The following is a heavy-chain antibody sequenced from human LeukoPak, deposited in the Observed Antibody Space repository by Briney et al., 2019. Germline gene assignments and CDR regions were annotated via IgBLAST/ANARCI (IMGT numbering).Heavy chain of an antibody. CDR1: GFTFTNYW. CDR3: ARGGGYYPIDY. D-gene: IGHD2-15*01. Sequence: PGGSLRLSCAASGFTFTNYWMSWVRQAPGKGLEWVSVLYSDGRTYYADSVKGRFTISRDTSKNTLYLQVNSLRAEDTAVYYCARGGGYYPIDYWGQGTLVTVSS. J-gene: IGHJ4*02. CDR2: LYSDGRT. V-gene: IGHV3-53*01.